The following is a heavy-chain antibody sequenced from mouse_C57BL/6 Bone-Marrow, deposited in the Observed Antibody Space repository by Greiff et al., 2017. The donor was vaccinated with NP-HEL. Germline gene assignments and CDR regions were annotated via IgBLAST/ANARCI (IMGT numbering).Heavy chain of an antibody. V-gene: IGHV5-4*01. CDR1: GFTFSSYA. CDR3: ARERDGYYYAMDY. J-gene: IGHJ4*01. CDR2: ISDGGSYT. Sequence: EVKLVESGGGLVKPGGSLKLSCAASGFTFSSYAMSWVRQTPEKRLEWVATISDGGSYTYYPDNVKGRFPISRDNAKNNLYLQMSHLKSEDTAMYYCARERDGYYYAMDYWGQGTSVTVSS. D-gene: IGHD2-3*01.